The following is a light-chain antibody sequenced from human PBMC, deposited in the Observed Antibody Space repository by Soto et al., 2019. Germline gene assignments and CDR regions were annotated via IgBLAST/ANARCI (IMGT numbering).Light chain of an antibody. V-gene: IGKV1-39*01. CDR1: QSISSY. CDR3: QQYNSYSST. CDR2: AAS. J-gene: IGKJ1*01. Sequence: DIQMTQSPSSLSASVGDRVTITCRASQSISSYLNWYQQKPGKAPKLLIYAASSLQSGVPSRFSGSGSGTEFTLTISSLQPDDFATYYCQQYNSYSSTFGQGTKVDIK.